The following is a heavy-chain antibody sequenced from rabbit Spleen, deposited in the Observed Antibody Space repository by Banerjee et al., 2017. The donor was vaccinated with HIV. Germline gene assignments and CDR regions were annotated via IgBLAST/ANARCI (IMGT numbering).Heavy chain of an antibody. V-gene: IGHV1S40*01. CDR1: GFTVSSVYW. J-gene: IGHJ6*01. D-gene: IGHD8-1*01. CDR2: IYAGSNGGT. Sequence: QSLEESGGGLVKPGASLTLACTASGFTVSSVYWICWVRQAPGKGLEWIACIYAGSNGGTYYANWAKGRFTISKTSSTTVTLQMTSLTAADTATYFCARDAGTSFSTYGMDLWGPGTLVTVS. CDR3: ARDAGTSFSTYGMDL.